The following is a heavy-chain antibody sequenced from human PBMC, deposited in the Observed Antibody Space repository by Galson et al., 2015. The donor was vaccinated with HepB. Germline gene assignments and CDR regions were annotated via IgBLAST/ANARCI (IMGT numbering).Heavy chain of an antibody. CDR1: GFTFINYP. V-gene: IGHV3-23*01. CDR2: ISGRDGRT. D-gene: IGHD3-3*01. J-gene: IGHJ3*02. CDR3: TTKLPYYDFWSGPLAFDI. Sequence: SLRLSCAASGFTFINYPMSWVRQGPGKGLEWVSVISGRDGRTFYADSVKGRFTISRDDSKNTLYLQMNSLKTEDTAVYYCTTKLPYYDFWSGPLAFDIWGQGTMVTVSS.